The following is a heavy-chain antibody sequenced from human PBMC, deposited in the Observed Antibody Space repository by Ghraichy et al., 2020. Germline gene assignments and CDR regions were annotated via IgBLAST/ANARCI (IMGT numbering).Heavy chain of an antibody. CDR1: GFTFSTYW. CDR2: IKTDGSTR. V-gene: IGHV3-74*01. J-gene: IGHJ4*02. CDR3: ARDVNWVLFDY. Sequence: LSLTCAASGFTFSTYWMHWVRQAPGKGLVWVSRIKTDGSTRIYADSVKGRFTISRDNAKNTLYLQMNSLRAEDTAVYYCARDVNWVLFDYWGQGTLVTVSS. D-gene: IGHD2-2*03.